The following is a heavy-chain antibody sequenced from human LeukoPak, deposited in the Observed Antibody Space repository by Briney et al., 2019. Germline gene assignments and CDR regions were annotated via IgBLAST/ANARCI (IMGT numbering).Heavy chain of an antibody. Sequence: SVKVSCKASGGTFSSYAISWVRQAPGQGLEWMGGIIPIFGTANYAQKFQGRVTITTDESTSTAYMELSSLRSEDTAVYYCASGYTDLGGDYGMDVWGQGTTVSVSS. CDR1: GGTFSSYA. J-gene: IGHJ6*02. CDR3: ASGYTDLGGDYGMDV. V-gene: IGHV1-69*05. CDR2: IIPIFGTA. D-gene: IGHD5-18*01.